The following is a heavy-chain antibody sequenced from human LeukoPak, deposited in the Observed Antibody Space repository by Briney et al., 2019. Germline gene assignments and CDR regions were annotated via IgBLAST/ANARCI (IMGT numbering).Heavy chain of an antibody. CDR2: IYYSGST. J-gene: IGHJ4*02. D-gene: IGHD3/OR15-3a*01. V-gene: IGHV4-59*08. CDR1: GGSIRSYY. CDR3: ARQTGSGLFILP. Sequence: SETLSLTCTVSGGSIRSYYWSWIRQPPGKGLEWIGYIYYSGSTNYNSSLKSRVTISVDTSKNQFSLKLSSVTAADTAVYYCARQTGSGLFILPGGQGTLVTVSS.